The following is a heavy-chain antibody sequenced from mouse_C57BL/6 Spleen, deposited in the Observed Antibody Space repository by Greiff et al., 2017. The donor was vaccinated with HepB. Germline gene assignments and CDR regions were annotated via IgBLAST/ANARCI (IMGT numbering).Heavy chain of an antibody. V-gene: IGHV14-3*01. Sequence: EVQLQQSVAELVRPGASVKLSCTASGFNIKNTYMHWVKQRPEQGLEWIGRIDPANGNTKYAPKFQGKATITADTSSNTAYLQLSSLTSEDTAIYYCAGGDYDGLSWFAYWGQGTLVTVSA. CDR1: GFNIKNTY. CDR2: IDPANGNT. CDR3: AGGDYDGLSWFAY. J-gene: IGHJ3*01. D-gene: IGHD2-4*01.